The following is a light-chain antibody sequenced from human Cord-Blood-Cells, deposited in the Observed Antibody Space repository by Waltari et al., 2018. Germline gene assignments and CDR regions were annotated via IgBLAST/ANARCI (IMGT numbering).Light chain of an antibody. J-gene: IGLJ2*01. CDR1: SSDVGSYHL. V-gene: IGLV2-23*01. Sequence: QSALTQPASVSGSPGQSITIPCTGTSSDVGSYHLVSWYQQHPVKAPKLMIYEGSKRPSGVSNRFSGSKSGNTASLTISGLQAEDEADYYCCSYAGSSLVVFGGVTKLTVL. CDR2: EGS. CDR3: CSYAGSSLVV.